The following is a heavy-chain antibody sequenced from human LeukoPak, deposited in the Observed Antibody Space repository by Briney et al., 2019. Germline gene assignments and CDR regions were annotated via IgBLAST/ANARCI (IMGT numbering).Heavy chain of an antibody. CDR1: GFTFSSYW. J-gene: IGHJ4*02. D-gene: IGHD6-19*01. Sequence: GGSLRLSCAASGFTFSSYWMHWVRQAPGKGLVWVSRINSDGSSTSYADSVKGRFTISRDNAKNTLYLQMNSLRAEDTAVYYCARVTSGWNPFDYWGQGTLVTVPS. CDR3: ARVTSGWNPFDY. V-gene: IGHV3-74*01. CDR2: INSDGSST.